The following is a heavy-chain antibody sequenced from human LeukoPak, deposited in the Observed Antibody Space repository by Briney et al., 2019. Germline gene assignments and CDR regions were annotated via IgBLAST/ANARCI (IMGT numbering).Heavy chain of an antibody. D-gene: IGHD3-10*01. V-gene: IGHV3-53*01. CDR3: ARDEGYGSGSYDV. Sequence: QPGGSLRLSCAASGFTVSTNYMSWVCQAPGKGLEWVSIIYSGGNTYYADSVRGRFTISRDNSENTVYLQMHGLRVEDTAVYYCARDEGYGSGSYDVWGQGTTVTVSS. J-gene: IGHJ6*02. CDR1: GFTVSTNY. CDR2: IYSGGNT.